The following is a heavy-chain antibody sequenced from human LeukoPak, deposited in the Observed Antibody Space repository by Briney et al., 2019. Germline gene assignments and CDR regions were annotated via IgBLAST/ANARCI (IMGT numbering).Heavy chain of an antibody. Sequence: GGSLRLSCAASGFTFSSSTMNWVRQTPGQGLEWVSSISSSSSYTNYADSVKGRFTISRDNAKNSLYLQMNSLRAEDTAVYYCARVGKYSYGHDAFDIWGQGTMVTVSS. CDR1: GFTFSSST. V-gene: IGHV3-21*01. CDR3: ARVGKYSYGHDAFDI. J-gene: IGHJ3*02. CDR2: ISSSSSYT. D-gene: IGHD5-18*01.